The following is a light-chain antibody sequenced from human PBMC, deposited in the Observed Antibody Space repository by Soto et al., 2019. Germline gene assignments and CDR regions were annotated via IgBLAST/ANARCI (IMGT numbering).Light chain of an antibody. Sequence: AIRMTQSPSSFSASTGDRVTITCRASQGISSYLAWYQQKPGKAPKLLIYAASTLQSGVPSRFSGSGSGTDFTLTISRLQAEEFATYYCQQYYSYPLTFGPGTKVDIK. J-gene: IGKJ3*01. CDR2: AAS. V-gene: IGKV1-8*01. CDR1: QGISSY. CDR3: QQYYSYPLT.